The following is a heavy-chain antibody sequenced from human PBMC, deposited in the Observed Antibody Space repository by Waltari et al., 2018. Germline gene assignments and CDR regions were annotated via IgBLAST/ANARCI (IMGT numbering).Heavy chain of an antibody. J-gene: IGHJ3*02. D-gene: IGHD3-22*01. CDR2: MNPNSGNT. V-gene: IGHV1-8*01. CDR1: GYTFTSYD. CDR3: AIATATYYYDSSGYRSDAFDI. Sequence: QVQLVQSGAEVKKPGASVKVSCKASGYTFTSYDINWVRQATGQGLEWMGWMNPNSGNTGYAQKFQGRVTMTRNTSISTAYMELSSLRSEYTAVYYCAIATATYYYDSSGYRSDAFDIWGQGTMVTVSS.